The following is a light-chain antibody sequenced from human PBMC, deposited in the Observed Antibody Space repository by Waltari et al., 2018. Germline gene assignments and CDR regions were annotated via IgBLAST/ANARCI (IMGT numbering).Light chain of an antibody. Sequence: VVLTQSPVTLSLSPGETATLSCRASQTIGTYLAWYQHKLGQSPRLLIYDASTRATGIPAKFSGSGSGTDFTLTISGLEAEDSAIYYCQQRYNWPPLTFGGGTKV. CDR3: QQRYNWPPLT. CDR1: QTIGTY. CDR2: DAS. V-gene: IGKV3-11*01. J-gene: IGKJ4*01.